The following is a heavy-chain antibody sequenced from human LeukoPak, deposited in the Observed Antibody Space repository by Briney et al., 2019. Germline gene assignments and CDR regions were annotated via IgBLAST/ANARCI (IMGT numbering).Heavy chain of an antibody. CDR2: ISAYNGNT. CDR3: ARGVSTSPYYYYGMDV. V-gene: IGHV1-18*01. Sequence: ASVKVSCKASGYTFTSYGISWVRQAPGQGLEWMGWISAYNGNTNYAQKLQGRVTMTTDTSTSTAYMELRSLRFDDTAVYYCARGVSTSPYYYYGMDVWGQGTTVTVSS. D-gene: IGHD2-2*01. CDR1: GYTFTSYG. J-gene: IGHJ6*02.